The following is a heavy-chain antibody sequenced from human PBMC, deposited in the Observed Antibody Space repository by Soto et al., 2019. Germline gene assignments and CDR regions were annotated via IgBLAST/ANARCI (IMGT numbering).Heavy chain of an antibody. CDR2: INHSGST. J-gene: IGHJ6*02. CDR1: GGSFSGYY. CDR3: ASSSGSGSYSSLYYYGMDV. V-gene: IGHV4-34*01. Sequence: SETLSLTCAVFGGSFSGYYWSWIRQPPGKGLEWIGEINHSGSTNYNPSLKSRVTISVDTSKNQFSLKLSSVTAADTAVYYCASSSGSGSYSSLYYYGMDVWGQGTTVTVSS. D-gene: IGHD3-10*01.